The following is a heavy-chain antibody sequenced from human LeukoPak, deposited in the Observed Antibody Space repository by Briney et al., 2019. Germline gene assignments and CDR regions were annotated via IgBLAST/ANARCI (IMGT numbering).Heavy chain of an antibody. J-gene: IGHJ4*02. D-gene: IGHD1-1*01. Sequence: GGSLRLSCAASGFTFSSYGMHWVRQAPGKGLEWGAVISYDGSNKYYADSVKGRFTISRDNSKNTLYLQMNSLRAEDTAVYYCAKDLYNWNDCFDYWGQGTLVTVSS. CDR2: ISYDGSNK. CDR1: GFTFSSYG. V-gene: IGHV3-30*18. CDR3: AKDLYNWNDCFDY.